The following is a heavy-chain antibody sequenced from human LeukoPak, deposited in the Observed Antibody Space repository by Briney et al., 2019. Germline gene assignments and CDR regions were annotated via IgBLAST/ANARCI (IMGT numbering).Heavy chain of an antibody. J-gene: IGHJ4*02. CDR1: GGSISSYY. D-gene: IGHD6-19*01. Sequence: PSETLSLTCTVSGGSISSYYWSWIRQPPGKGPEWIGYIYYSGSTRYNPSLKSRVTISVDTSKNQISLKLGSVTAADTAVYYCARTTSGWYYFDYWGQGTLVTVSS. CDR2: IYYSGST. V-gene: IGHV4-59*08. CDR3: ARTTSGWYYFDY.